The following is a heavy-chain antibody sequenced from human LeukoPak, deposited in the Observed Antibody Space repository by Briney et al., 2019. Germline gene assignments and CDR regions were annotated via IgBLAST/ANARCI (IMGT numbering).Heavy chain of an antibody. Sequence: GGSLRHSCAASGFTFSSHGMHGVRQAPGKGVEWVAVIWYEGSNKYYADTVKGRFTLSIDNSRNTLYLQMSSLGAADTAGYYCARARQGMVFDYWGQGTLVTVSS. V-gene: IGHV3-33*01. CDR3: ARARQGMVFDY. D-gene: IGHD2-8*01. J-gene: IGHJ4*02. CDR2: IWYEGSNK. CDR1: GFTFSSHG.